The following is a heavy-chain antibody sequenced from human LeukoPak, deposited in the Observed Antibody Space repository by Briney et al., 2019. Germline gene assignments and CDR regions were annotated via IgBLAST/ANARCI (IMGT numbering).Heavy chain of an antibody. CDR3: ARGPPRGRGSYYFDY. D-gene: IGHD3-10*01. CDR2: INPNSGAT. CDR1: GYTFTGYY. J-gene: IGHJ4*02. V-gene: IGHV1-2*02. Sequence: ASVKVSCKPSGYTFTGYYMHWVRQAPGQGLEWMGWINPNSGATNYAQKFQGRVTVTRDTSINTAYMELSRLRSDDTAVYYCARGPPRGRGSYYFDYWGQGTLVTVSS.